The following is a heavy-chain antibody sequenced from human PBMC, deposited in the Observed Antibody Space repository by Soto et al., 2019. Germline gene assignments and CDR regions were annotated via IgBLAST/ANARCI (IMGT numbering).Heavy chain of an antibody. CDR3: ARDCSGGSCYPGMDV. CDR2: NSSSGYI. Sequence: EVQLVESGGGLVKPGGSLRLSCAASGFNFNSYTINWVRQAPGKRLEWLSSNSSSGYIFSTDSVRGRFTISRDNAKNSVFLQINSLRAEDTAVYFCARDCSGGSCYPGMDVWGQGTTVTVSS. J-gene: IGHJ6*02. D-gene: IGHD2-15*01. V-gene: IGHV3-21*01. CDR1: GFNFNSYT.